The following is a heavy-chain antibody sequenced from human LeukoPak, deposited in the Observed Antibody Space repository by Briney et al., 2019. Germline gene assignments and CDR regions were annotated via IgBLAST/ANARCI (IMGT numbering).Heavy chain of an antibody. CDR2: INHSGST. V-gene: IGHV4-34*01. D-gene: IGHD2-21*01. Sequence: SETLSLTCAVYGGSFSGFYWSWIRQPPGKGLEWIGEINHSGSTNYNPSLKSRVTISVDTSKNQFSLKLSSMTAADTAVYYCARHWHTWFDPWGQGTLVTVSS. CDR1: GGSFSGFY. J-gene: IGHJ5*02. CDR3: ARHWHTWFDP.